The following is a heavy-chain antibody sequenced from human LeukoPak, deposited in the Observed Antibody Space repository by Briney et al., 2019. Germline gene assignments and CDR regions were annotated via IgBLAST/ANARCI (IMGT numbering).Heavy chain of an antibody. J-gene: IGHJ4*02. D-gene: IGHD3-10*01. CDR1: GYSISSGYY. V-gene: IGHV4-38-2*01. CDR3: ARSVRGEDY. Sequence: SETLSLTCAVSGYSISSGYYWGWIRPPPGKGLEWIGSIYHSGSTYYNPSLKSRVTVSVDTSKNQFSLKLSSVTAADTAVYYCARSVRGEDYWGQGTLVTVSS. CDR2: IYHSGST.